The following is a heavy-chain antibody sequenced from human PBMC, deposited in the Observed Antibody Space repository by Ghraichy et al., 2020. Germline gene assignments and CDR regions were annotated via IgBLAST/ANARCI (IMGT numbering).Heavy chain of an antibody. J-gene: IGHJ6*02. CDR3: ARRIPDRKGMDV. CDR1: GFTFSNYD. Sequence: GGSLRLSCAASGFTFSNYDMRWVRQAPVKGLEWVSTVTRNGDTTYADSVRGRFTISRDNSKNTVYLQMSSLRAVDTAVYYCARRIPDRKGMDVWGQGTTVTVSS. V-gene: IGHV3-23*01. CDR2: VTRNGDTT. D-gene: IGHD6-13*01.